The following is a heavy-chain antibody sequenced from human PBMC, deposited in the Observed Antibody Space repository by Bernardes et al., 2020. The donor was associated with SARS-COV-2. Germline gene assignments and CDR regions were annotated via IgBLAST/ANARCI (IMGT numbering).Heavy chain of an antibody. CDR1: GFTLETFA. D-gene: IGHD6-25*01. Sequence: LKVSCVSSGFTLETFAVSWVRKGPGKGLEWVSVIFKGGRTYHADSVKGRATISRDISKNTLYLQLSSLRVEDTAVYYCARGSADTPEVVDYWGQGSLVTVSS. V-gene: IGHV3-53*01. J-gene: IGHJ4*02. CDR2: IFKGGRT. CDR3: ARGSADTPEVVDY.